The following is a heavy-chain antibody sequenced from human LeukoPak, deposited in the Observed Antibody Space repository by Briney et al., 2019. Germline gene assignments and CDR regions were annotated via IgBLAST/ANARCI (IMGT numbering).Heavy chain of an antibody. V-gene: IGHV3-74*01. CDR2: IDGDGRST. CDR1: GFTFSLYG. Sequence: PGGSLRLSCAASGFTFSLYGMQCVRQAPGKGLVWVSRIDGDGRSTNYADSVKGRFTISRDNAKNTLYLQMNSLRAEDTAVYYCARGYSGYFYYWGQGTLVTVSS. J-gene: IGHJ4*02. CDR3: ARGYSGYFYY. D-gene: IGHD5-12*01.